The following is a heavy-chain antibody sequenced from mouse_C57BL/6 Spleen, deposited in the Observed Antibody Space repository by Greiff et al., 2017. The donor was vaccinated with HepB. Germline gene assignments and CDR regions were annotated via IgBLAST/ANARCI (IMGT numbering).Heavy chain of an antibody. J-gene: IGHJ1*03. Sequence: QVQLQHPGTDLLKPGASVTLSCQASGFTFTSYWLHWVKQRPGQGLEWIGNINPSNGGTNYNEKFKSKATLTVDKSSSTAYMQLSSLTSEDSAVYYCARTEGHRPFDVWGTGTTVTVSS. V-gene: IGHV1-53*01. CDR3: ARTEGHRPFDV. D-gene: IGHD3-3*01. CDR2: INPSNGGT. CDR1: GFTFTSYW.